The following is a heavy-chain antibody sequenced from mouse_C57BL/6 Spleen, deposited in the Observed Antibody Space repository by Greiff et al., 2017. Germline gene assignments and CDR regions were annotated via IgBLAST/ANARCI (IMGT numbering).Heavy chain of an antibody. D-gene: IGHD1-1*01. CDR1: GYAFSSSW. Sequence: VQLQQSGPELVKPGASVKISCKASGYAFSSSWMNWVKQRPGKGLEWIGRIYPGDGDTNYNGKFKGKATLTADKSSSTAYMQLSSLTSEDSAVYFGARQDGSSPWLAYWGQGTLVTVSA. J-gene: IGHJ3*01. CDR3: ARQDGSSPWLAY. V-gene: IGHV1-82*01. CDR2: IYPGDGDT.